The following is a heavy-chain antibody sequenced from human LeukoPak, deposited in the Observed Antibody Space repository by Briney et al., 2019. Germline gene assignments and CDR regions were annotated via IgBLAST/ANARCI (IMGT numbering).Heavy chain of an antibody. J-gene: IGHJ4*02. Sequence: GSLRLSCAASGFTFSSYGMHWVRQAPGKGLEWVAVISYDGSNKYYADSVKGRFTISRDNSKNTLYLQMNSLRAADTAVYYCAKELRLVGAVDYWGQGTLVTVSS. CDR2: ISYDGSNK. D-gene: IGHD1-26*01. V-gene: IGHV3-30*18. CDR3: AKELRLVGAVDY. CDR1: GFTFSSYG.